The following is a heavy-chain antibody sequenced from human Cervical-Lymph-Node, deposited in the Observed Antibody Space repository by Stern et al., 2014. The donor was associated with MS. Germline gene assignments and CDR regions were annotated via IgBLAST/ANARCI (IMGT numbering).Heavy chain of an antibody. CDR1: GYTFTSYY. CDR2: INPSGGST. CDR3: ARSTVYPGDEGCFDY. J-gene: IGHJ4*02. V-gene: IGHV1-46*03. D-gene: IGHD1-14*01. Sequence: QVQLVQSGAEVKKPGASVKVSCKASGYTFTSYYMHWVRQAPGQGLEWMGIINPSGGSTSYAQKFQGRVTMTRDTSTSTVYMELSSLRSEDTAVYYCARSTVYPGDEGCFDYWGQGTLVTVSS.